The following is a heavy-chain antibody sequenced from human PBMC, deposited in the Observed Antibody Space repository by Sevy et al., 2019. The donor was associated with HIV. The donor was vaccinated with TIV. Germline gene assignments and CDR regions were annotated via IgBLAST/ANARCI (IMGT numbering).Heavy chain of an antibody. D-gene: IGHD5-18*01. Sequence: GGSLRLSCAASGFTFDDYTMHWVRQAPGKGLEWVSLISWDGGSTYYADSVKGRFTISRDNSKNSLYLQMNSLRTEDTALYYCAKGWGLGYSYGCHPLVYWGQGTLVTVSS. CDR1: GFTFDDYT. V-gene: IGHV3-43*01. J-gene: IGHJ4*02. CDR3: AKGWGLGYSYGCHPLVY. CDR2: ISWDGGST.